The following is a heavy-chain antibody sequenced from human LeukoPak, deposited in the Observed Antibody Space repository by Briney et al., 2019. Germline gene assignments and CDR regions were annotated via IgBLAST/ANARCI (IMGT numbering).Heavy chain of an antibody. CDR1: GDSISSGYY. D-gene: IGHD6-13*01. Sequence: PSETLSLTCAVSGDSISSGYYWGGIRQPPGKGREWIGRIYHIGSTYYNPSLKSRVTISVDTSKNQFSLKLSSVTAADTAVYYCAGEVAAAGNPPPWGQGTLVTVSS. V-gene: IGHV4-38-2*01. J-gene: IGHJ5*02. CDR3: AGEVAAAGNPPP. CDR2: IYHIGST.